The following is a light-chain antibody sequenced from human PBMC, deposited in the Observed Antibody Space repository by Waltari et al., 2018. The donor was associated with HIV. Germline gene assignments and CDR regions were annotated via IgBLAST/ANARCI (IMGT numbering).Light chain of an antibody. CDR2: SSN. V-gene: IGLV1-44*01. CDR1: SSNIGINT. Sequence: QSVLTQPPSASGTPGQRVTISCSGSSSNIGINTVNWYQHLPGTAPKLLIYSSNQRPAGVPDRFSGSKSGTSASLAISGLQSEDEADYYFAAWDDRLNGWVFGGGTKLTVL. CDR3: AAWDDRLNGWV. J-gene: IGLJ3*02.